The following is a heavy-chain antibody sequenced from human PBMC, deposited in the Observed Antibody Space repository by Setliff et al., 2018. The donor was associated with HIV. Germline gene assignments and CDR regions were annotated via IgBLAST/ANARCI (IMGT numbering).Heavy chain of an antibody. CDR3: TSWGVPRDGFDI. Sequence: PGESLKISCQDSGYSFDRYWIGWVRQMPGKGLEWMGIIYPGDSDTRYSPSFQGQVTISRDNSKNTLYLQMNSVRGEDTAVYYCTSWGVPRDGFDIWGHGTKVTVSS. V-gene: IGHV5-51*01. D-gene: IGHD3-16*01. CDR2: IYPGDSDT. CDR1: GYSFDRYW. J-gene: IGHJ3*02.